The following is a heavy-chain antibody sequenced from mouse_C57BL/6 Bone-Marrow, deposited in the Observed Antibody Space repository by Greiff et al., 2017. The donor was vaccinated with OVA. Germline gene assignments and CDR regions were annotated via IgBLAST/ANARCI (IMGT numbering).Heavy chain of an antibody. J-gene: IGHJ3*01. CDR2: IHPNSGSP. V-gene: IGHV1-64*01. D-gene: IGHD1-1*01. CDR3: AELSTVVPGFAY. Sequence: QVQLQQPGAELVKPGASVKLSCKASGYTFTSYWMHWVKQRPGQGLEWIGMIHPNSGSPNYNEKFKSKATLTVDKSSSTAYMQLSSLRSGDSAVYYCAELSTVVPGFAYWGQGTLVTVSA. CDR1: GYTFTSYW.